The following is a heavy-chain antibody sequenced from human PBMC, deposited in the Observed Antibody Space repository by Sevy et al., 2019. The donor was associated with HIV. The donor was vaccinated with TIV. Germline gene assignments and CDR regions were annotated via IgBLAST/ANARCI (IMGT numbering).Heavy chain of an antibody. J-gene: IGHJ4*02. CDR3: AKGYYGSGSYYTFDY. CDR1: GFTFSSYA. V-gene: IGHV3-23*01. CDR2: ISGSGGTT. D-gene: IGHD3-10*01. Sequence: GGSLRLSFAASGFTFSSYAMSWVRQAPGKGLEWVSAISGSGGTTYYADSVKGRFTISRDNSKNTLYLQMNSLRAEDTAVYYCAKGYYGSGSYYTFDYWGQGTLVTVSS.